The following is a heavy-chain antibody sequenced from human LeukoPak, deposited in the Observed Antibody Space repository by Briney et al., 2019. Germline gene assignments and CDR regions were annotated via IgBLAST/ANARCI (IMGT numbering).Heavy chain of an antibody. CDR1: RYTFTSYD. D-gene: IGHD6-13*01. Sequence: ASVKVSCKASRYTFTSYDINWVRQATGQGLEWMGWMNPNSGNTGYAQKSQGRVTMTRNTSISTAYMELSSLRSEDTAVYYCTRGLAAAAHYYFDYWGQGTLVTVSS. CDR3: TRGLAAAAHYYFDY. J-gene: IGHJ4*02. CDR2: MNPNSGNT. V-gene: IGHV1-8*01.